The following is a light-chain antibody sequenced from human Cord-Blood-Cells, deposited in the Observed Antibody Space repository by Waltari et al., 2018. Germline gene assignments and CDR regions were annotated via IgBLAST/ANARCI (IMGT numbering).Light chain of an antibody. V-gene: IGKV1-8*01. J-gene: IGKJ1*01. Sequence: AIRMTQSPSSFSASTGDRVTITGRARQGISSYLGWYQQKPGKAPKLQIYAASTVQCGFPSRFSGSGSVTDFTLTISCLQSEDFASYFCQQYYSYPQTFGQGTKVEIK. CDR3: QQYYSYPQT. CDR1: QGISSY. CDR2: AAS.